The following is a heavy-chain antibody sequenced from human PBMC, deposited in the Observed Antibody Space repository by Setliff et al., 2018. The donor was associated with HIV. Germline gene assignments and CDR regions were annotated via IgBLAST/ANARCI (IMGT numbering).Heavy chain of an antibody. V-gene: IGHV1-2*02. Sequence: ASVKVSCKASGYTFIDYFMHWVRQAPGQGLEWMGWIRPNNGDTNIPQRFRGRVTMTRDTSINTAYMELSGLRSDDTAVYYWARQLSNSLESWGQGTPVTVSS. CDR3: ARQLSNSLES. D-gene: IGHD1-1*01. J-gene: IGHJ4*02. CDR2: IRPNNGDT. CDR1: GYTFIDYF.